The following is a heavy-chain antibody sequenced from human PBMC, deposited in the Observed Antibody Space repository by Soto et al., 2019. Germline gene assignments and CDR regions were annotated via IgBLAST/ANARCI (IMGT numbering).Heavy chain of an antibody. Sequence: VQLLESGGGLVQPGGSLRLSCAASGFTFSSYAMSCVRQAPGKGLEWVSALSGSGGSTYYADSVKGRFTISRVNTKNTPYLQMNSRRAEDTSVNYCAKAPPRGYCSGGSCYSVLDYWGQRTLVTVSS. CDR1: GFTFSSYA. V-gene: IGHV3-23*01. J-gene: IGHJ4*02. D-gene: IGHD2-15*01. CDR2: LSGSGGST. CDR3: AKAPPRGYCSGGSCYSVLDY.